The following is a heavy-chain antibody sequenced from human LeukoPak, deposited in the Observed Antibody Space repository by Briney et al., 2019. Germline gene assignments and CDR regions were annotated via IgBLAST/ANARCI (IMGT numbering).Heavy chain of an antibody. V-gene: IGHV4-59*01. D-gene: IGHD3-3*01. CDR1: GGSISSYY. CDR2: IYYSGST. J-gene: IGHJ4*02. CDR3: ARITIFGVALDY. Sequence: SEPLSLTCTVSGGSISSYYWSWIRQPPGKGLEWIGYIYYSGSTNYNPSLKSRVTISVDTSKNQFSLKLSSVTAADTAVYYCARITIFGVALDYWGQGTLVTVSS.